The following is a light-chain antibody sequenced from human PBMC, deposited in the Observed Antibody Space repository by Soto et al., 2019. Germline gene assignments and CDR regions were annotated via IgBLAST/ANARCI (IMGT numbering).Light chain of an antibody. CDR2: GNN. Sequence: QSVLTQPPSVSGAPGQRVTIACSGSTSNIGSNYDVHWYRQLPGTAPKVLIYGNNNRPSGVPNRFSASKSGTSASLAITGLQAEDEADYYCQSDDSSLSGYVFGTGTKVTVL. V-gene: IGLV1-40*01. CDR3: QSDDSSLSGYV. J-gene: IGLJ1*01. CDR1: TSNIGSNYD.